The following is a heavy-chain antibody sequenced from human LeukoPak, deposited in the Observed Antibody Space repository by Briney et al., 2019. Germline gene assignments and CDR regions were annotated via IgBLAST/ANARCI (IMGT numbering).Heavy chain of an antibody. Sequence: GGSLRLSCAASGFTFDDYAMHWVRQAPGKGLEWVSGISWNSGSIGYADSVKGRFTISRDNAKNSLYLQMNSLRAEDTAVYYCARLPTLYYDILTGYHDYWGQGTLVTVSS. J-gene: IGHJ4*02. CDR1: GFTFDDYA. D-gene: IGHD3-9*01. CDR3: ARLPTLYYDILTGYHDY. V-gene: IGHV3-9*01. CDR2: ISWNSGSI.